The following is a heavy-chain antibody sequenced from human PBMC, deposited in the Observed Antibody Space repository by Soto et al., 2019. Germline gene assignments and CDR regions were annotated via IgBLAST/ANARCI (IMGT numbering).Heavy chain of an antibody. CDR1: GGSFSGYY. V-gene: IGHV4-34*01. CDR3: ARGGWSTADPFDY. CDR2: INHSGST. J-gene: IGHJ4*02. Sequence: SETLSLTCAVYGGSFSGYYWSWIRQPPGKGLEWIGEINHSGSTNYNPSLKSRVTISVDTSKNQFSLKLSSVTAADTAVYYCARGGWSTADPFDYWGQGTLVTVSS. D-gene: IGHD6-6*01.